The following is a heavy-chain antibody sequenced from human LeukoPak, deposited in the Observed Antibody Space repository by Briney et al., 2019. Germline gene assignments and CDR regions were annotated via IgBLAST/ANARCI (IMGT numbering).Heavy chain of an antibody. D-gene: IGHD3-3*01. CDR2: INHSGST. Sequence: SETLSLTCAVYGGSFSCYYWSWIRQPPGKGLEWIGEINHSGSTNYNPSLKSRVTISVDTSKNQFSLKLSSVTAADTAVYYCPRGLSSGYDFWSGYFDYWGQGTLVTVSS. J-gene: IGHJ4*02. CDR1: GGSFSCYY. CDR3: PRGLSSGYDFWSGYFDY. V-gene: IGHV4-34*01.